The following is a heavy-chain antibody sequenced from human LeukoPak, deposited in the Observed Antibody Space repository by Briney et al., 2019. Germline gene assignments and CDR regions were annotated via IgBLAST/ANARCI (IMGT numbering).Heavy chain of an antibody. Sequence: GASVKVSCKASGYTFTSYAMHWVRQAPGHRLEWMGWINVGNGNTKYSQKFQGRVTITRDTSASTVNMELSSLRSEDTAVYYCARDQRYYGSGSYSSFDYWGQGTLITVSS. CDR1: GYTFTSYA. V-gene: IGHV1-3*01. CDR3: ARDQRYYGSGSYSSFDY. J-gene: IGHJ4*02. D-gene: IGHD3-10*01. CDR2: INVGNGNT.